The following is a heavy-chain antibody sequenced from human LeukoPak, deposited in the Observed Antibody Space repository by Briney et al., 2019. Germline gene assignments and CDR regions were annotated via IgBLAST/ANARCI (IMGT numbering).Heavy chain of an antibody. V-gene: IGHV1-18*01. J-gene: IGHJ5*02. CDR1: GYTFTSYG. Sequence: ASVKVSCKASGYTFTSYGISWVRQAPGQGLEWMGWISAYNGNTNYAQKLQGRVTMTTDTSTSTAYMELRSLRSDDTAVYYCARDSTIFGVAKSITPYNWFDPWGQGTLVTVSS. CDR3: ARDSTIFGVAKSITPYNWFDP. CDR2: ISAYNGNT. D-gene: IGHD3-3*01.